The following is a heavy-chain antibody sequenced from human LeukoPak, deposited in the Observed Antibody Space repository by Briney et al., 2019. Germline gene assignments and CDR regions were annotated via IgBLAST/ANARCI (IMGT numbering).Heavy chain of an antibody. J-gene: IGHJ4*02. CDR3: AREEMDSNSLDH. D-gene: IGHD5-24*01. CDR2: INPNTGAT. Sequence: GASVKVSCKASGYTFIGNYIHWVRQAPGQGPKWMGWINPNTGATNYAQMFQGRVTMTRDTSISIGYMDLTRMTSDDSAVYYCAREEMDSNSLDHWGQGTLVTVSS. V-gene: IGHV1-2*02. CDR1: GYTFIGNY.